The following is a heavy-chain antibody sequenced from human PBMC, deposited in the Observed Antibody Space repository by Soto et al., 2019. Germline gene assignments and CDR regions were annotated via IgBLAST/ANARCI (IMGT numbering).Heavy chain of an antibody. D-gene: IGHD3-10*01. CDR2: IYYSGST. V-gene: IGHV4-59*01. Sequence: QVQLQESGPGLVKPSETLSLTCTVSGGSISSYYWSWIRQPPGKGLEWIGYIYYSGSTNYNPSLKSRVTISVDTSQHQFSLKLSSVTAADTAVYYCARGTMVRGVIINPYYFDYWGQGTLVTVSS. J-gene: IGHJ4*02. CDR3: ARGTMVRGVIINPYYFDY. CDR1: GGSISSYY.